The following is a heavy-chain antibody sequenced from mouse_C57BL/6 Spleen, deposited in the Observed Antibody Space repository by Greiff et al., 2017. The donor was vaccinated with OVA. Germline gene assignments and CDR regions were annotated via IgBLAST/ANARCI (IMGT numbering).Heavy chain of an antibody. Sequence: VQVVESGPGLVAPSQSLSITCTVSGFSLTSYGVDWVRQSPGKGLEWLGVIWGVGSTNYNSALKSRLSISKDNSKSQVFLKMNSLQTDDTAMYYCASDYGSRFADWGQGTLVTVSA. CDR1: GFSLTSYG. V-gene: IGHV2-6*01. CDR3: ASDYGSRFAD. D-gene: IGHD1-1*01. CDR2: IWGVGST. J-gene: IGHJ3*01.